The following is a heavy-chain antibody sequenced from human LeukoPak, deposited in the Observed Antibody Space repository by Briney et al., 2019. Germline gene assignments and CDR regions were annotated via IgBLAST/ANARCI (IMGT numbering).Heavy chain of an antibody. CDR2: ISSSSSYI. D-gene: IGHD6-25*01. V-gene: IGHV3-21*01. CDR1: GFTFSRYS. Sequence: PGGSLTLSCAASGFTFSRYSMNWVRQAPGKGLEWVSSISSSSSYIYYADSVKGRFTISRDNAKKSLYLQMNNLRAEDTAVYYCARGVRIAAARVFHYCVHATLVTVSS. J-gene: IGHJ4*01. CDR3: ARGVRIAAARVFHY.